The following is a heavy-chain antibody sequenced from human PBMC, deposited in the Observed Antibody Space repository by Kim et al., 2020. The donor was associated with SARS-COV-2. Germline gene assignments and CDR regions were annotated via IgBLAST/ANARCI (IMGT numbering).Heavy chain of an antibody. V-gene: IGHV3-53*01. Sequence: GGSLRLSCAASGFTVSSNYMSWVRQAPGKGLEWVSVIYSGGSTYYADSVKGRFTISRDNSKNTLYLQMISLRAEDTAVYYCAREGGSLVDYYGMDVWGQGTTVTVSS. CDR3: AREGGSLVDYYGMDV. CDR2: IYSGGST. CDR1: GFTVSSNY. J-gene: IGHJ6*02. D-gene: IGHD2-15*01.